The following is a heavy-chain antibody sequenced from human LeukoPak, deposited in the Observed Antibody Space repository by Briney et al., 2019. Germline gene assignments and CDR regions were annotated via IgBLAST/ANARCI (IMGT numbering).Heavy chain of an antibody. CDR3: ARGGGLPYYYDSSGYRHSDY. Sequence: ASVKVSCKASGYTFTSYDINWVRQATGQGLEWMGWMNPNSGNTGYAQKFQGRVTMTRNTPISTAYMELSSLRSEDTAVYYCARGGGLPYYYDSSGYRHSDYWGQGTLVTVSS. D-gene: IGHD3-22*01. V-gene: IGHV1-8*01. CDR1: GYTFTSYD. CDR2: MNPNSGNT. J-gene: IGHJ4*02.